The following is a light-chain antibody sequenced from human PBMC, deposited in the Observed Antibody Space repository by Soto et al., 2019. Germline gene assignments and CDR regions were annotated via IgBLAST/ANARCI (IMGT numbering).Light chain of an antibody. CDR1: QTINNW. CDR2: DAS. J-gene: IGKJ1*01. V-gene: IGKV1-5*01. Sequence: DIQMTQSPSTLSASVGDRVTITCRASQTINNWLAWYQQKPGKAPKLLIYDASSLQSGVPSRFSGSGSGTEFSLRGGSLQPDDFATYSCHQYNSYPRTFGQGTKVEIK. CDR3: HQYNSYPRT.